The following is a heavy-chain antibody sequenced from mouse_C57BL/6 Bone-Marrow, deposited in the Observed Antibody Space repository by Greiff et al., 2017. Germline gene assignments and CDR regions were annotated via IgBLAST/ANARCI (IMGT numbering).Heavy chain of an antibody. CDR1: GFTFSDYG. CDR3: ARPGSYAMDY. V-gene: IGHV5-17*01. J-gene: IGHJ4*01. CDR2: ISSGSSTI. Sequence: EVMLVESGGGLVKPGGSLKLSCAASGFTFSDYGMHWVRQAPEKGLEWVAYISSGSSTIYYADTVKGRFTISRDNAMNTLFLQMTSLRSEDTAMXYCARPGSYAMDYWGQGTSVTVSS.